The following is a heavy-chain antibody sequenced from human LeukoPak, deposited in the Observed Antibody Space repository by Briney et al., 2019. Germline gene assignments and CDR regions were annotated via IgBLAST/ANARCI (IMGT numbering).Heavy chain of an antibody. J-gene: IGHJ5*02. CDR2: INPNSGVT. V-gene: IGHV1-2*02. D-gene: IGHD2-21*02. CDR3: AKGVPLHIVVVTAIRT. CDR1: GYTFTGHY. Sequence: ASVKVSCKASGYTFTGHYMYWVRQAPGQGLEWMGWINPNSGVTNYAQKFRGRVTMTRDTSISIAYMELSRLRSDDTAVYYCAKGVPLHIVVVTAIRTWGQGTLVTVSS.